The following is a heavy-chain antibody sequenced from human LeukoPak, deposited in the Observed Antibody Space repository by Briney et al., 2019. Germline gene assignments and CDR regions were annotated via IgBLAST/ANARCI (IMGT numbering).Heavy chain of an antibody. V-gene: IGHV4-4*07. CDR3: ASDSFYDSGGYFYY. J-gene: IGHJ4*02. D-gene: IGHD3-22*01. CDR1: GDSISSFH. CDR2: IYTSGST. Sequence: SETLSLTCTVSGDSISSFHWSWIRQPAGKGLEWIGRIYTSGSTNYNPSLKSRVTISVDTSKNQFSLKLTSVTAADMAVYYCASDSFYDSGGYFYYWGQGTLVTVSS.